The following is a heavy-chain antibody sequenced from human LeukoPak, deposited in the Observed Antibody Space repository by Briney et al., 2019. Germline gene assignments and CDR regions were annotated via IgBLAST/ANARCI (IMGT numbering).Heavy chain of an antibody. CDR3: AKGGQQTTMVWIR. Sequence: PGGSLRLSCAASGFTFTNAWMNWVRQAPGKGLEWVGRIKSKTDGGTTDYAAPVKGRFTISRDDSKNTLYLQMNSLRAEDTAVYYCAKGGQQTTMVWIRWGQGTLVTVSS. J-gene: IGHJ4*02. CDR2: IKSKTDGGTT. D-gene: IGHD5-18*01. CDR1: GFTFTNAW. V-gene: IGHV3-15*07.